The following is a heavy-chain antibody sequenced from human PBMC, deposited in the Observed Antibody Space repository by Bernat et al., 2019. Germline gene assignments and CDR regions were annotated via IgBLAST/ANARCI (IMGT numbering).Heavy chain of an antibody. CDR1: GFTVSSNY. J-gene: IGHJ3*02. CDR3: AREGGWYGGFAAFDI. CDR2: IYSGGST. D-gene: IGHD6-19*01. V-gene: IGHV3-53*01. Sequence: EVQLVESGGGLIQPGGSLRLSCAASGFTVSSNYMSWVRQAPGKGLEWVSVIYSGGSTYYADSVKGRFTISRDNSKNTLYLQMNRLRAEDTAVYYCAREGGWYGGFAAFDIWGQGTMVTVSS.